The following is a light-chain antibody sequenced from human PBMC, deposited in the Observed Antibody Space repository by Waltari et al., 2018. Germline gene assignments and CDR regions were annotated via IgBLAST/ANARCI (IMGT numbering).Light chain of an antibody. Sequence: QSVLTQPPSASGTPGQRVTIPCSGSSSDIGSTYVYWYQQLPGTAPKLLIYRSNQRPSGVPDRFSGPRSGTSASLAISGLRSEDEADYHCAAWDDSLSGPVFGGGTKLTVL. CDR3: AAWDDSLSGPV. CDR1: SSDIGSTY. V-gene: IGLV1-47*01. CDR2: RSN. J-gene: IGLJ3*02.